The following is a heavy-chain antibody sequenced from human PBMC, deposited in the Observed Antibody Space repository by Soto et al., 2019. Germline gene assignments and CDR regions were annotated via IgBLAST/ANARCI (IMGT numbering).Heavy chain of an antibody. CDR2: IYHSGST. J-gene: IGHJ5*02. CDR3: ARDPPESYYGSGSYENWFDP. D-gene: IGHD3-10*01. CDR1: GGSISSSNW. Sequence: SETLSLTCAVSGGSISSSNWWSWVRQPPGKGLEWIGEIYHSGSTNYNPSLKSRVTISVDKSKNQFSLKLSSVTAADTAVYYCARDPPESYYGSGSYENWFDPWGQGTLVT. V-gene: IGHV4-4*02.